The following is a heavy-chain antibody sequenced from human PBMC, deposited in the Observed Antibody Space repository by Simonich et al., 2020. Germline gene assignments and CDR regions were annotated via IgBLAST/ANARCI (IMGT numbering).Heavy chain of an antibody. Sequence: EVQLVESGGGLIQPGGSLRLSCAASGFTVSSNYMSWVRQAPGKGLGWVVVIYSGGSTYDADSVKGRCTISRDNSKNTLYLQINSLRAEDTAVYYCARWTATGYYFDYWGQGTLVTVSS. V-gene: IGHV3-53*01. CDR3: ARWTATGYYFDY. D-gene: IGHD1-1*01. CDR2: IYSGGST. J-gene: IGHJ4*02. CDR1: GFTVSSNY.